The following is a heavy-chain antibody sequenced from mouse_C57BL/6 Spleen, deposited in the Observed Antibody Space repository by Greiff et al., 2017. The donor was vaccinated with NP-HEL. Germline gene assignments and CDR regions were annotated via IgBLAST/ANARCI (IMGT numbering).Heavy chain of an antibody. CDR2: IHPNSGST. Sequence: QVQLQQPGAELVKPGASVKLSCKASGYTFTSYWMHWVKQRPGQGLEWIGMIHPNSGSTNYNEKFKIKATLTVDKANSTAYMQISSLKSEDSAVYYCARSVQAMVTTRGYAMDYWGQGTSVTVSS. J-gene: IGHJ4*01. CDR3: ARSVQAMVTTRGYAMDY. V-gene: IGHV1-64*01. CDR1: GYTFTSYW. D-gene: IGHD2-2*01.